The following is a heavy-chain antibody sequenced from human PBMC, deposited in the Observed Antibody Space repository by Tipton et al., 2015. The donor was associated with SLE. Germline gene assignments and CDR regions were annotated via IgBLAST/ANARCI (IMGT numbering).Heavy chain of an antibody. CDR2: ISSNGGST. CDR1: GFTFSSYA. D-gene: IGHD5-12*01. CDR3: VKGGYDYHDPFDI. J-gene: IGHJ3*02. V-gene: IGHV3-64D*06. Sequence: GSLRLSCSASGFTFSSYAMHWVRQAPGKGLEYVSAISSNGGSTYYADSVKGRFTISRDNSKNTLYLQMSSLRAEDTAVYYCVKGGYDYHDPFDIWGQGTMVTVSS.